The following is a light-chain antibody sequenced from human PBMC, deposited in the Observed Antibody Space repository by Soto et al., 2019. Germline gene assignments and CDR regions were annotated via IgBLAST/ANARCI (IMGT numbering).Light chain of an antibody. CDR1: QSIGLA. Sequence: EIVLTQSPATLSLSPGERATLSCRASQSIGLAIACYQPKPGQAPRLLIFDASQRATGIPARFRGSGSGTDFTLSISSLEPEDFAVYYCQQRTDRPPWTFGQGTKVESK. CDR3: QQRTDRPPWT. CDR2: DAS. J-gene: IGKJ1*01. V-gene: IGKV3-11*01.